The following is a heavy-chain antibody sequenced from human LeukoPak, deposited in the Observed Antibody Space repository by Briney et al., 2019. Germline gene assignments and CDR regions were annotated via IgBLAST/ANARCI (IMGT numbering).Heavy chain of an antibody. J-gene: IGHJ4*02. CDR3: ASGSGYYPGWFDY. CDR1: GGTFSSYA. V-gene: IGHV1-69*13. CDR2: IIPIFGTA. Sequence: ASVKVSCKASGGTFSSYAISWVRQAPGQGLEWMGGIIPIFGTANYAQKFQGRVTITADESTSTAYMELSSLRSEDMAVYYCASGSGYYPGWFDYWGQGTLVTVSS. D-gene: IGHD3-3*01.